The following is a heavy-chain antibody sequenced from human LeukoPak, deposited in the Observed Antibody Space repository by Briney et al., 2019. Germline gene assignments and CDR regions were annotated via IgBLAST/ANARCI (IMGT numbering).Heavy chain of an antibody. CDR2: ISADGANT. J-gene: IGHJ4*02. CDR3: VYYDSSGYYYGRLRY. V-gene: IGHV3-23*01. Sequence: GGSLRLSCAASAFTFSSHAMGWVRQTPGKRLEWVSGISADGANTLYADSVKGRFTISRDNSKNTLYLHMRSLRAEDAAMYFCVYYDSSGYYYGRLRYWGQGTPVTVSS. D-gene: IGHD3-22*01. CDR1: AFTFSSHA.